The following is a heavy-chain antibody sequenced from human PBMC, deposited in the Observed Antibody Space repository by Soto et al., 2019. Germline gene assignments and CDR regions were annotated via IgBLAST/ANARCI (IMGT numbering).Heavy chain of an antibody. CDR2: IIPIFGTA. CDR1: GGTFSSYA. D-gene: IGHD2-2*01. CDR3: ALGVVPAATYYYYGMDV. J-gene: IGHJ6*02. V-gene: IGHV1-69*13. Sequence: SVKVSCKASGGTFSSYAISWVRQAPGQGLEWMGGIIPIFGTANYAQKFQGRVTITADESTSTAYMELSSLRSEDTAVYYCALGVVPAATYYYYGMDVWGQGTTVTVS.